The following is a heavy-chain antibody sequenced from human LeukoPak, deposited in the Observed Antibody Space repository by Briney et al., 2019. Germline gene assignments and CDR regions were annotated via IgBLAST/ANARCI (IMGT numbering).Heavy chain of an antibody. Sequence: PGGSLRLSCAASGFTFSSFEMNWVRQAPGKGLQWGSYITSSGTSIYYADSVKGRFTMSRDNTKNSLYLQMGSLRAEYTAVYYCAGSIAVAGTLFDSWGQGTLVTVSS. V-gene: IGHV3-48*03. CDR1: GFTFSSFE. CDR3: AGSIAVAGTLFDS. D-gene: IGHD6-19*01. J-gene: IGHJ4*02. CDR2: ITSSGTSI.